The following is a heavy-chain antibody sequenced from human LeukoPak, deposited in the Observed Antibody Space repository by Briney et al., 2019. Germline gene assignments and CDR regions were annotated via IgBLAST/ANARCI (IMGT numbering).Heavy chain of an antibody. CDR3: ARYDVWGTYRAFDY. CDR2: IYHSGST. V-gene: IGHV4-38-2*02. CDR1: GYFISSGYY. D-gene: IGHD3-16*02. J-gene: IGHJ4*02. Sequence: SETLSLTCTVSGYFISSGYYWGWIRQPPGKGLEWIGSIYHSGSTYYNPSLKSRVTISVDTSKNQFSLKLSSVTAADTAMYYCARYDVWGTYRAFDYWGQGTLVTVSS.